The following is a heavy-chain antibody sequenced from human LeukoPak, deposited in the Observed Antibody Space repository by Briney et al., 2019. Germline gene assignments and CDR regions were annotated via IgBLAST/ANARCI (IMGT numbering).Heavy chain of an antibody. CDR2: INPNSGGT. CDR3: ARSRVAAINWFDP. J-gene: IGHJ5*02. D-gene: IGHD2-15*01. Sequence: GASVKVSCKASGGTFSSYAINWVRQAPGQGLEWMGWINPNSGGTNYAQKFQGRVTMTRDTSISTAYMELSRLRSDDTAVYYCARSRVAAINWFDPWGQGTLVTVSS. V-gene: IGHV1-2*02. CDR1: GGTFSSYA.